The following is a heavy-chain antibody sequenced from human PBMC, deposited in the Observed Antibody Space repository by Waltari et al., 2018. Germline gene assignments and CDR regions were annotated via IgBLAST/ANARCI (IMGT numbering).Heavy chain of an antibody. J-gene: IGHJ4*02. Sequence: QLQLQESGPGLVTPSGTLSLTCPVSGDSVSSTDCWSWVRQPPGNGLEWVGQARGDGKTNYNPSFASRITISLDTYNKQFSLKVTSATAADTAIYYCARDRGRGLYLDSWGPGTQVTVSP. CDR2: ARGDGKT. CDR1: GDSVSSTDC. CDR3: ARDRGRGLYLDS. D-gene: IGHD1-1*01. V-gene: IGHV4-4*02.